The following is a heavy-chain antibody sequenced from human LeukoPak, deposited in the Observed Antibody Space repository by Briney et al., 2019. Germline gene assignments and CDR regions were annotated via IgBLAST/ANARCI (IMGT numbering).Heavy chain of an antibody. CDR2: IYYSGST. J-gene: IGHJ4*02. CDR3: ARRAMTGGRYFDY. V-gene: IGHV4-39*07. D-gene: IGHD3-16*01. Sequence: SETLSLTCTVSGGSISSSSYYWGWIRQPPGKGLEWIGSIYYSGSTYYNPSLKSRVTISVDTSKNQFSLKLSSVTAADTAVYYCARRAMTGGRYFDYWGQGTLVTVSS. CDR1: GGSISSSSYY.